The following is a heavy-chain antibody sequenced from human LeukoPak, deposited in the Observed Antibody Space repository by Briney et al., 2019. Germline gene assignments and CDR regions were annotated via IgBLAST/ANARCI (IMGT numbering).Heavy chain of an antibody. CDR3: VRGGMSMFGGFIVGYYFDY. D-gene: IGHD3-16*02. J-gene: IGHJ4*02. CDR2: VIPSFGTA. Sequence: ASVTVSCKASGGTFSSYANSWVRQAPAPGQEWMGGVIPSFGTANYAQKFHASVTSTVAKSTSTAKMHLSSQMHDVKTVDNCVRGGMSMFGGFIVGYYFDYWGQGTLVTVSS. CDR1: GGTFSSYA. V-gene: IGHV1-69*06.